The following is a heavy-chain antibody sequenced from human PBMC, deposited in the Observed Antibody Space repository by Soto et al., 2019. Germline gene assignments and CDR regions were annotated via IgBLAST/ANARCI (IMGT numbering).Heavy chain of an antibody. Sequence: QVQLQESGPGLVKPSETLSLTCTVSGGSISSYYWSWIRQPPGKGLEWIGYIYSSGSTNYNPSLKGRVTMSLDTSKNQVSLNVPSVTAADTAVYYCAATPRYWGQGRLGTVSS. J-gene: IGHJ4*02. CDR2: IYSSGST. CDR1: GGSISSYY. D-gene: IGHD1-26*01. CDR3: AATPRY. V-gene: IGHV4-59*01.